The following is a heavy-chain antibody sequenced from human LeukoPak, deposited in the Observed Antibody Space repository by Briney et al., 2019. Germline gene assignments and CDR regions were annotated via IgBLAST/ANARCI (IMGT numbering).Heavy chain of an antibody. V-gene: IGHV3-30-3*01. Sequence: GRSLRLSCAASGFTFSSYAMHWVRQAPGKGLEWVAVISYDGSNKYYADSVEGRFTISRDNSKNTLYLQMNSLRAEDTAVYYCARENQSIAAGYYYYGMDVWGQGTTVTVSS. D-gene: IGHD6-13*01. CDR3: ARENQSIAAGYYYYGMDV. CDR2: ISYDGSNK. CDR1: GFTFSSYA. J-gene: IGHJ6*02.